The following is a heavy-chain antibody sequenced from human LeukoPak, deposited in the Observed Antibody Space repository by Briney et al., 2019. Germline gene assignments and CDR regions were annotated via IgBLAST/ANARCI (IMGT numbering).Heavy chain of an antibody. CDR3: ARGYGSGSYYNGDQRGSDWFDP. J-gene: IGHJ5*02. D-gene: IGHD3-10*01. CDR1: GWSFSSYY. V-gene: IGHV4-34*01. CDR2: INHSGST. Sequence: SETLSLTCAVYGWSFSSYYWSWIRQPPGKGLEWIVEINHSGSTNYNPSLKSRVTISVDTSKNQFSLKLSSVTAADTAVYYCARGYGSGSYYNGDQRGSDWFDPWGQGTLVTVSS.